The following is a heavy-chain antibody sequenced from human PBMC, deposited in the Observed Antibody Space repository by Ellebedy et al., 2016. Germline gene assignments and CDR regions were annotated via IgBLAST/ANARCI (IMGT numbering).Heavy chain of an antibody. CDR1: GFTFSSYG. CDR3: ARDRGDSSGLSYYMDV. D-gene: IGHD3-22*01. J-gene: IGHJ6*03. V-gene: IGHV3-30*03. CDR2: ISYDGSNK. Sequence: GGSLRLXCAASGFTFSSYGMHWVRQAPGKGLEWVAVISYDGSNKYYADSVKGRFTISRDNAKNSLYLQMNSLRAEDTAVYYCARDRGDSSGLSYYMDVWGKGTTVTVSS.